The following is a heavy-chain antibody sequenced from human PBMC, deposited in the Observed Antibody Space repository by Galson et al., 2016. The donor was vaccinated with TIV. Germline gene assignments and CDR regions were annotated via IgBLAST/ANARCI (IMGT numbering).Heavy chain of an antibody. CDR3: AKHTADYRKPLDY. CDR1: GFTFGNSA. V-gene: IGHV3-23*01. Sequence: SLRLSCAASGFTFGNSAMSWVRQAPGKGLEWVSVINDDGGRTNYANSVKGRLTISRDNSKNMVYLQMYNLRVEDTAVYYCAKHTADYRKPLDYWGQGTLVTVSS. D-gene: IGHD4/OR15-4a*01. J-gene: IGHJ4*02. CDR2: INDDGGRT.